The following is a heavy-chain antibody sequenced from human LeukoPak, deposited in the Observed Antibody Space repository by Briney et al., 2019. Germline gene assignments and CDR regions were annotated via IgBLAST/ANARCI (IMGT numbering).Heavy chain of an antibody. V-gene: IGHV3-23*01. D-gene: IGHD3-22*01. CDR2: ITADGAQT. CDR1: RFTFSSHA. J-gene: IGHJ4*02. Sequence: GGSLRLSCVGSRFTFSSHAISWVRQAPGKGPEWVSGITADGAQTYYADSVKGRFTIFRDNSRNTLYLQLNSLRAEDTAAYYCVYYDSSGYYYGRLRYWGQGTLVTVSS. CDR3: VYYDSSGYYYGRLRY.